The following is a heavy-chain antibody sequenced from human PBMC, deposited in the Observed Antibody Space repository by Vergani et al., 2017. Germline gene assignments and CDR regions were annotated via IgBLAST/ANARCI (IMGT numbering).Heavy chain of an antibody. J-gene: IGHJ6*02. CDR1: GFTFSSYA. V-gene: IGHV3-30*04. CDR3: AKSTAGGYSSSWYYYGMDV. Sequence: QVQMVESGGGVVQPGRSLRLSCAASGFTFSSYAMHWVRQAPGKGLEWVAVISYDGSNKYYADSVKGRFTISRDNSKNTLYLQMNSLRAEDTAVYYCAKSTAGGYSSSWYYYGMDVWGQGTTVTVSS. CDR2: ISYDGSNK. D-gene: IGHD6-13*01.